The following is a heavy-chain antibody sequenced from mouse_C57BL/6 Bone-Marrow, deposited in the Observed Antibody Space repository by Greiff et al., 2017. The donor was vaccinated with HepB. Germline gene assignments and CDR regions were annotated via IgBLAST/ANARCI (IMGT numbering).Heavy chain of an antibody. J-gene: IGHJ2*01. CDR2: IYPGNSDT. CDR3: TGLYYYGSSYFDY. Sequence: VQLQQSGTVLARPGASVKMSCKTSGYTFTSYWMHWVKQRPGQGLEWIGAIYPGNSDTSYNQKFKGKAKLTAVTSASTAYMELSSLTNEDSAVYYCTGLYYYGSSYFDYWGQGTTLTVSS. CDR1: GYTFTSYW. D-gene: IGHD1-1*01. V-gene: IGHV1-5*01.